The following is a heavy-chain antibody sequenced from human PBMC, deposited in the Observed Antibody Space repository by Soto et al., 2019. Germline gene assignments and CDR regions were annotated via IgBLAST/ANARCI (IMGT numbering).Heavy chain of an antibody. CDR3: ARNGYCTSGICYVGWFDP. J-gene: IGHJ5*02. CDR2: ISHYGNT. V-gene: IGHV4-4*02. Sequence: QVQLQESGPGLVEPSGTLSLTCGVSGGSMRNDDWWSWVRQTPGKGLEWIGEISHYGNTNYNPSLKSRITLSIDTSKNPFSLKVRSLTAADTAMYSCARNGYCTSGICYVGWFDPWGQGTLVRVSS. D-gene: IGHD2-2*01. CDR1: GGSMRNDDW.